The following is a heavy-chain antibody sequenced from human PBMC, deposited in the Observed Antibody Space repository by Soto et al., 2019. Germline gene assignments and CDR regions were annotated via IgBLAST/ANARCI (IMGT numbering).Heavy chain of an antibody. CDR3: ARGRPYGMDV. CDR1: GFTFGSYW. Sequence: EVQLVESGGGLVQPGRSLRVSCAASGFTFGSYWMNWVRQAPGKGLVWVSRIDSDGSSTTYADSVKGRFTTSRDNAKNTLYLQMSSLRVEDTAVYYCARGRPYGMDVWGQGTTVTVSS. CDR2: IDSDGSST. V-gene: IGHV3-74*01. J-gene: IGHJ6*02.